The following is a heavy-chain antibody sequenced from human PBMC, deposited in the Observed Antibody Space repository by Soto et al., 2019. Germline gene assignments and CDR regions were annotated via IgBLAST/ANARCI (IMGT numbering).Heavy chain of an antibody. J-gene: IGHJ4*02. CDR2: INHSGTV. V-gene: IGHV4-34*01. Sequence: QVHLQQWGAGLLKPSETLSLTCAVNGGAFNGYYWTWIRQSPGKGLQWIGEINHSGTVDYNPSLKSRVTFSTDTSKKQSSLTLPSVTAADTAVYYCARAGAALVRGSIGGFDYWGQGTLVTVSS. D-gene: IGHD3-10*01. CDR1: GGAFNGYY. CDR3: ARAGAALVRGSIGGFDY.